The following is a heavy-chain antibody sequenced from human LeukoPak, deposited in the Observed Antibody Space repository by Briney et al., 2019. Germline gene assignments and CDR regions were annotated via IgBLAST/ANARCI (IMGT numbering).Heavy chain of an antibody. J-gene: IGHJ5*02. CDR1: GYTFTGYY. Sequence: ASVKVSCKASGYTFTGYYMHWVRQAPGQGLEWMGWINPNSGGTNYAQKFQGRVTMTRDTSISTAYMELSRLRSDDTAVYYCARDPRSSSWRFSRINWFDPWGQGTLVTVSS. CDR2: INPNSGGT. CDR3: ARDPRSSSWRFSRINWFDP. D-gene: IGHD6-13*01. V-gene: IGHV1-2*02.